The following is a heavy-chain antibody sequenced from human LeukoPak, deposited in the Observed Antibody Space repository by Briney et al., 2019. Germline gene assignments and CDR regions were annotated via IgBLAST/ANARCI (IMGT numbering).Heavy chain of an antibody. D-gene: IGHD3-16*02. Sequence: GGSLRLSCAASGFTFSSYAMHWVRQAPGKGLEWVAVISYDGSSKYYADSVKGRFTISRDNSKNTLYLQMNGLRAEDTAVYYCASLMITFGGVIVSSPFDYWGQGTLVTVSS. CDR3: ASLMITFGGVIVSSPFDY. V-gene: IGHV3-30-3*01. J-gene: IGHJ4*02. CDR2: ISYDGSSK. CDR1: GFTFSSYA.